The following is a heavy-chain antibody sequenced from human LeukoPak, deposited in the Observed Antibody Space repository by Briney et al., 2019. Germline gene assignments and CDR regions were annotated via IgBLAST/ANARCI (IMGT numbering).Heavy chain of an antibody. CDR3: VKAAPRGYGGSTGYWYFGL. Sequence: GGSLRLSCVASGFTFDEYAMFWVRQPPGKGLEWVSGISWNSGSIDYADSVGGRFTISRDNAKNSLYLQMNSLRADDMALYFCVKAAPRGYGGSTGYWYFGLWGRGTLVIVSS. CDR2: ISWNSGSI. D-gene: IGHD4-23*01. V-gene: IGHV3-9*03. CDR1: GFTFDEYA. J-gene: IGHJ2*01.